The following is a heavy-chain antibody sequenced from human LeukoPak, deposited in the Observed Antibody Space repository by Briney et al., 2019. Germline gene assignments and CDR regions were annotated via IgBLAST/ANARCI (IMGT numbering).Heavy chain of an antibody. CDR2: INTYNGNT. CDR3: ARVVLDHYYDSSGYLGTLDY. J-gene: IGHJ4*02. CDR1: GYTFTNYG. Sequence: GASVKVSCKASGYTFTNYGISWVRQAPGQGLEWMGWINTYNGNTNYAQKFQSRVTMTTDTSTSTAYMELRSLRSDDTAVYYCARVVLDHYYDSSGYLGTLDYWGQGTLVTVSS. V-gene: IGHV1-18*01. D-gene: IGHD3-22*01.